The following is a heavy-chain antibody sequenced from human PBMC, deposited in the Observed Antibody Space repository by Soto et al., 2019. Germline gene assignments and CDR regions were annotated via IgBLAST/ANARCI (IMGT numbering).Heavy chain of an antibody. CDR1: GFTFSSYG. J-gene: IGHJ4*02. D-gene: IGHD6-13*01. CDR2: IWYDGSNK. Sequence: LRLSCAASGFTFSSYGMHWVRQAPGKGLEWVAVIWYDGSNKYYADSVKGRFTISRDNSKNTLYLQMNSLRAEDTAVYYCASSGPSSEKYFYYCGQGSLVTVPQ. CDR3: ASSGPSSEKYFYY. V-gene: IGHV3-33*01.